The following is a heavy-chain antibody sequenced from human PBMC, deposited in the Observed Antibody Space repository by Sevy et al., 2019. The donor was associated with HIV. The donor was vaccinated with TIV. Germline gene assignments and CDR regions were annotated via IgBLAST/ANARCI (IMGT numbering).Heavy chain of an antibody. CDR2: ISSDGVNI. CDR3: GKDPDEQLAFGAHSFFYYYIGVDE. Sequence: GGSLRLSCTGSGFRFNTAPMYWVRQAPGKALEWVAFISSDGVNINYGDSVKGRVTVSRDNSRDTIYLKMDNLRSDDEAKYFSGKDPDEQLAFGAHSFFYYYIGVDEWGPGTTVTVSS. J-gene: IGHJ6*02. CDR1: GFRFNTAP. V-gene: IGHV3-30*18. D-gene: IGHD3-10*01.